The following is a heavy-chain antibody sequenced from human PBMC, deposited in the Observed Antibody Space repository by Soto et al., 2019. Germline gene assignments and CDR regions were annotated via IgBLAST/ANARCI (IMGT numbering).Heavy chain of an antibody. CDR1: GGSFSGYY. D-gene: IGHD3-3*01. J-gene: IGHJ6*02. V-gene: IGHV4-34*01. CDR2: INHSGST. CDR3: ARGHPLTDFWSGYYRKYYYYGMDV. Sequence: PSETLSLTCAVYGGSFSGYYWSWIRQPPGKGLEWIGEINHSGSTNYNPSLKSRVTISVDTSKNQFSLKLSSVTAADTAVYYCARGHPLTDFWSGYYRKYYYYGMDVWGQGTTVTVSS.